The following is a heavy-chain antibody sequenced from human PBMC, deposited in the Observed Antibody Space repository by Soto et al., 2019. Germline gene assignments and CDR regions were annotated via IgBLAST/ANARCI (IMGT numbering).Heavy chain of an antibody. V-gene: IGHV3-7*03. CDR2: IKPDGSET. Sequence: PGGSLRLSCAASGLTFSGHWMTWVRQTPGEGVQWVAAIKPDGSETFYVDSVKGRFTISRDNARNSLFLQMDSLRAEDTAVYYCTSRPSGMTYHAVFDFWGQGTLVTVSS. J-gene: IGHJ4*02. CDR3: TSRPSGMTYHAVFDF. CDR1: GLTFSGHW. D-gene: IGHD2-21*02.